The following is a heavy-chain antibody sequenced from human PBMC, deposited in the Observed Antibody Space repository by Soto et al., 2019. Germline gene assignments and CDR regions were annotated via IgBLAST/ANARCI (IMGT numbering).Heavy chain of an antibody. Sequence: GGSLRLSCAASGFTFSSCAMSWVRQVPGKGLEWVSVLSGSGGNADYADSVKGRFTISRDNSKNTLYLQMNSLRPEDTAVYYCARDYGFAWPFDYWGQGTLVTVSS. J-gene: IGHJ4*02. CDR2: LSGSGGNA. CDR1: GFTFSSCA. D-gene: IGHD3-16*01. CDR3: ARDYGFAWPFDY. V-gene: IGHV3-23*01.